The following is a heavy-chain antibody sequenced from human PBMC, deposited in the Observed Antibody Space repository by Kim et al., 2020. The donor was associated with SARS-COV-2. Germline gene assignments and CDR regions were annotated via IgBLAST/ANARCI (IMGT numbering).Heavy chain of an antibody. D-gene: IGHD6-19*01. Sequence: GGSLRLSCAASGFTFSTYAMSWVRQPPGKGLEWVSVVSGSGDNIYYADSVQGRFTIFRDNSKNTLFLHMSSLRAEDTAVYYCAKWGTYSNGWHDYWGQGTLVTVSS. CDR2: VSGSGDNI. V-gene: IGHV3-23*01. CDR3: AKWGTYSNGWHDY. J-gene: IGHJ4*02. CDR1: GFTFSTYA.